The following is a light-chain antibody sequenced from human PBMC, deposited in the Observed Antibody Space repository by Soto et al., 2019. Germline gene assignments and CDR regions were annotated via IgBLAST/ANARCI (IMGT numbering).Light chain of an antibody. Sequence: QSVLTQPASVSGSPGQSITISCTGTSSDVGSHNFVSWYQQRPGKAPKLMIFEVTKRPSGVSSRFSASKSGNTASLIISGVQAEDEADYYCCSYAGTTTWVFGGGTKVTVL. CDR2: EVT. CDR1: SSDVGSHNF. V-gene: IGLV2-23*02. J-gene: IGLJ2*01. CDR3: CSYAGTTTWV.